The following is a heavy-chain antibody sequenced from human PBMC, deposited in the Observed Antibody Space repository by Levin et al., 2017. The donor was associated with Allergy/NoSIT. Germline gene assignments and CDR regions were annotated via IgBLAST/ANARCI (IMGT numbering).Heavy chain of an antibody. V-gene: IGHV3-53*01. Sequence: GGSLRLSCAASGFTVSTNYMSWVRQAPGKGLEWVSVIYGGGSTYYADSVKGRFTIPRDNPKNTFFLQMSSLRAEDTAVYYCGRDSSDYGLDYWGQGTLVTVSS. CDR1: GFTVSTNY. D-gene: IGHD4-17*01. J-gene: IGHJ4*02. CDR2: IYGGGST. CDR3: GRDSSDYGLDY.